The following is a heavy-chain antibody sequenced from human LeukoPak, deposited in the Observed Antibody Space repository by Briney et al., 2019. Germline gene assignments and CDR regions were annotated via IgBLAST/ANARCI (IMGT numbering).Heavy chain of an antibody. CDR1: GDSVSSNSAA. Sequence: SQTLSLTCAISGDSVSSNSAAWNWIRQSPSRGLEWLGRTYYRSKWYNDYAVSVKSRITINPDTSKNQFSLQLNSVTPEDTAVYYCARHGRQRWLQSSRGFDPWGQGTLVTVSS. V-gene: IGHV6-1*01. D-gene: IGHD5-24*01. J-gene: IGHJ5*02. CDR3: ARHGRQRWLQSSRGFDP. CDR2: TYYRSKWYN.